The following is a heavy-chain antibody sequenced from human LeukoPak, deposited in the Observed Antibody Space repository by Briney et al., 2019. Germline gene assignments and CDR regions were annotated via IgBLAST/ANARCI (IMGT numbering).Heavy chain of an antibody. D-gene: IGHD3-10*01. CDR3: ARAGGGYGSENYYMDV. J-gene: IGHJ6*03. Sequence: GSSVKVSCTTSGGTFISYAISWVRQAPGEGLERMGGIIPIFGTANYAQKSPGRVTITTDESTSTAYMELGRRRSEDTAVYFCARAGGGYGSENYYMDVWGKGTTVTVAS. V-gene: IGHV1-69*05. CDR1: GGTFISYA. CDR2: IIPIFGTA.